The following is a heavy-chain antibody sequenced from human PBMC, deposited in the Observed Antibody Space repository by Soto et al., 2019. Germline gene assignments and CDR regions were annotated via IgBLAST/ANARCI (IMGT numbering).Heavy chain of an antibody. D-gene: IGHD3-3*01. CDR1: GYTFTSYG. V-gene: IGHV1-18*01. CDR3: ARGVGLMITIFQKADAFDI. J-gene: IGHJ3*02. Sequence: ASVKVSCKASGYTFTSYGISWVRQAPGQGLEWMGWISAYNGNTNYAQKLQGRVTMTTDTSTSTAYMELRSLRSDDTAVYYCARGVGLMITIFQKADAFDIWGQGTMVTVS. CDR2: ISAYNGNT.